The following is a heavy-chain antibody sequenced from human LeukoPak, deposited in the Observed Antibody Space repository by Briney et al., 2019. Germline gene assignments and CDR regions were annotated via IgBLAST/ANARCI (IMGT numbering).Heavy chain of an antibody. Sequence: GASVKVSCKASGYTFTSCAMNWVRQAPGQGLEWMGIINPSGGSTSYAQKFQGRVTMTRDMSTSTVYMELSSLRSEDTAVYYCARGLNYYDSSGYYEVAYFQHWGQGTLVTVSS. CDR3: ARGLNYYDSSGYYEVAYFQH. CDR1: GYTFTSCA. J-gene: IGHJ1*01. CDR2: INPSGGST. V-gene: IGHV1-46*01. D-gene: IGHD3-22*01.